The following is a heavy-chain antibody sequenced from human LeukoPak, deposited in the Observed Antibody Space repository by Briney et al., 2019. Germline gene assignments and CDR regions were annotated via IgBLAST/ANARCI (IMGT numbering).Heavy chain of an antibody. CDR2: IYLGDSDT. J-gene: IGHJ4*02. CDR3: ARGGDGYKSYNHLFDY. D-gene: IGHD5-24*01. V-gene: IGHV5-51*01. Sequence: GESLKISCKGSGYRFTSHWIGWVRQMPGKGLEWMGIIYLGDSDTRYSPSFQGQVTISADKSISTAYLQWSSLKASDTVMYYCARGGDGYKSYNHLFDYWGQGTLVTVSS. CDR1: GYRFTSHW.